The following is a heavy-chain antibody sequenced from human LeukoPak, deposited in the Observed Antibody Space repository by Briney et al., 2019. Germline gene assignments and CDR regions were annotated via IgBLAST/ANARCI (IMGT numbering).Heavy chain of an antibody. CDR3: ARLLRHWFDP. V-gene: IGHV4-31*03. Sequence: SETLSLTCTVSGGSISSGGYYWSWIRQHPGKGLEWIGYIYYSGSTYYNPSLKSRVTISVDTSKNQFSLKLSSVTAADTAVYYCARLLRHWFDPWGQGTLVTVSS. J-gene: IGHJ5*02. CDR2: IYYSGST. CDR1: GGSISSGGYY.